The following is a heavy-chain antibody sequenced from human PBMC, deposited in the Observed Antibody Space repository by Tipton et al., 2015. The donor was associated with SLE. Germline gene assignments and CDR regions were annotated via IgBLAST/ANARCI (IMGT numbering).Heavy chain of an antibody. V-gene: IGHV4-59*11. CDR2: ISYSETT. CDR1: GGSISSHY. CDR3: AGAWQGYCSGGTCYVLDY. Sequence: TLSLTCTVSGGSISSHYWSWIRQPPGKGLGWSGYISYSETTNYNPSLTSRVTISVDTSKKQFSLQLRSVTAADTAVDYCAGAWQGYCSGGTCYVLDYWGQGTLVTVSS. J-gene: IGHJ4*02. D-gene: IGHD2-15*01.